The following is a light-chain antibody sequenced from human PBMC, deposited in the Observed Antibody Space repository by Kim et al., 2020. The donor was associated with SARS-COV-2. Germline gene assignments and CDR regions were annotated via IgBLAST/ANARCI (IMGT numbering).Light chain of an antibody. CDR1: SSDVVGYNH. CDR3: SSYTSSSTWV. V-gene: IGLV2-14*04. J-gene: IGLJ3*02. CDR2: DVI. Sequence: GQSLNIACTGTSSDVVGYNHFSCYQQHPGKAPKLMIYDVIKRPSGVSNRFSGSKSGNTASLTIAGLQAEDEADYYCSSYTSSSTWVFGGGTQLTVL.